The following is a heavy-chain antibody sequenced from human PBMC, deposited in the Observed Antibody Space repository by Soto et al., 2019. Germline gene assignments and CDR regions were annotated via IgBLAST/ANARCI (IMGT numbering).Heavy chain of an antibody. J-gene: IGHJ1*01. CDR2: IAYDASKK. CDR3: ASPYCSGGSCYLTEYFQH. D-gene: IGHD2-15*01. Sequence: PGGSLRLSCAASGFSFSYYAMHWVRQAPGKGLEWVAVIAYDASKKYYADSVKGRFTISRGNSKNTLYLQMNSLRDEDTAVYYCASPYCSGGSCYLTEYFQHWGQGTLVTVSS. CDR1: GFSFSYYA. V-gene: IGHV3-30*03.